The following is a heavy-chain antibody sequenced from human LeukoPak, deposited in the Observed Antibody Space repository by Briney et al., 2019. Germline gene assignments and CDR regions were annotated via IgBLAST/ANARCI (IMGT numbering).Heavy chain of an antibody. Sequence: SETLSLTCAVYGGSFSGYYWSWIRQPPGKGLEWIGEINHSGSTNYNPSLKSRVTISVDTSKNLFSLRLRSVTAADTAVYFCARGRVSSSTWYSTYYYYFYMDVWGKGTTVTVSS. CDR3: ARGRVSSSTWYSTYYYYFYMDV. D-gene: IGHD4-11*01. CDR1: GGSFSGYY. CDR2: INHSGST. J-gene: IGHJ6*03. V-gene: IGHV4-34*01.